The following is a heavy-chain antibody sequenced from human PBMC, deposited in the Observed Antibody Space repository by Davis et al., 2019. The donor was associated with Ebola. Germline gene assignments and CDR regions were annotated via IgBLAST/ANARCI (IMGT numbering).Heavy chain of an antibody. D-gene: IGHD3-3*01. Sequence: GESLKISCAASGFTFSSYGMHWVRQAPGKGLEWVAFIRYDGSNKYYADSVKGRFTISRDNSKNTLYLQMNSLRAEDTAVYYCAKAITYYDFWSGYSVDYWGQGTLVTVSS. CDR1: GFTFSSYG. CDR2: IRYDGSNK. CDR3: AKAITYYDFWSGYSVDY. J-gene: IGHJ4*02. V-gene: IGHV3-30*02.